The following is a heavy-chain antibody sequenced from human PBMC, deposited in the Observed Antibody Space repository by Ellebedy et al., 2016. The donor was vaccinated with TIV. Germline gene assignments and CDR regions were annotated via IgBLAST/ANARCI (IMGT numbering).Heavy chain of an antibody. D-gene: IGHD2-15*01. CDR1: GYSFTNYW. CDR2: IYPADSDT. Sequence: PGGSLRLSCNVSGYSFTNYWISWVRQMPGKGLEWIGIIYPADSDTRYSPSFQGNVTISVDKSISTAYLQWSSLKASDTAIYFYARRDCSGGSCYSVYWGQGTLVTVSS. CDR3: ARRDCSGGSCYSVY. V-gene: IGHV5-51*01. J-gene: IGHJ4*02.